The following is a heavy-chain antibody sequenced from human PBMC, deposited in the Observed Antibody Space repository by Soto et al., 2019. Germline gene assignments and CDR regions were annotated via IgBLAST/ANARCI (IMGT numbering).Heavy chain of an antibody. Sequence: GASVKVSRKASGYTFTSYAMHWGRQAPGERLEWMGWINAGNGNTKYSQKFQGRVTITRGTSASTAYMELSSLRSEDTAVYYCARVRMYGASAFDIWGQGTMVTVSS. D-gene: IGHD4-17*01. CDR1: GYTFTSYA. CDR2: INAGNGNT. CDR3: ARVRMYGASAFDI. J-gene: IGHJ3*02. V-gene: IGHV1-3*01.